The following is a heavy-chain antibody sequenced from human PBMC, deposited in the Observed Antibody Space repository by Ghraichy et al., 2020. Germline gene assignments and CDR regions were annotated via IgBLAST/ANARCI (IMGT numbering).Heavy chain of an antibody. Sequence: SETLSLTCTVSGGSISSYYWSWIRQPPGKGLEWIGYIYYSGSTNYNPSLKSRVTISVDTSKNQFSLKLSSVTAADTAVYYCAREQAAGTTWPYYYYYMDVWGKGTTVTVSS. CDR1: GGSISSYY. CDR3: AREQAAGTTWPYYYYYMDV. CDR2: IYYSGST. D-gene: IGHD1-7*01. V-gene: IGHV4-59*01. J-gene: IGHJ6*03.